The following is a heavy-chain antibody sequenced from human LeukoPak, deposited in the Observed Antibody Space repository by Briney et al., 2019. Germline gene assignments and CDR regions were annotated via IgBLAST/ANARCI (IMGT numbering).Heavy chain of an antibody. Sequence: GGSLRLSCAASGFTFDDCAMHWVRQAPGKGLEWVSGISWNSGNIGYADSVKGRFTISRDNAKKSLYLQMNSLRAEDMALYYCAKGTYYDFWSGYSFDPWGQGTPVTASS. D-gene: IGHD3-3*01. CDR1: GFTFDDCA. CDR3: AKGTYYDFWSGYSFDP. V-gene: IGHV3-9*03. CDR2: ISWNSGNI. J-gene: IGHJ5*02.